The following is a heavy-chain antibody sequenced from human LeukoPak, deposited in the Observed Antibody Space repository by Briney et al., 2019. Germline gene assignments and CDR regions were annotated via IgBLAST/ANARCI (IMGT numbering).Heavy chain of an antibody. V-gene: IGHV1-2*02. Sequence: GASVKVSCKASGYTFTSYYMHWVRQAPGQGLEWMGWINPNSGGTNYAQKFQGRVTMTRDTSISTAYMELSRLRSDDTAVYYCARGAIFGVVIDAFDIWGQGTMVTVSS. CDR3: ARGAIFGVVIDAFDI. D-gene: IGHD3-3*01. J-gene: IGHJ3*02. CDR1: GYTFTSYY. CDR2: INPNSGGT.